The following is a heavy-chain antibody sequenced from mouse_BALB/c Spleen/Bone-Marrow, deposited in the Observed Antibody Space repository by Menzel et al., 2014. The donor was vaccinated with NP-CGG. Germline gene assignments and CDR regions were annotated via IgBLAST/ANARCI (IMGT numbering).Heavy chain of an antibody. J-gene: IGHJ4*01. Sequence: DVKLQESGPGLVKPSQSLSLTCSVTGYSITSGYYWNWIRQFPGNKLEWMGFISYDGSYDYNPSLKNRISITRDTSKNQFFLKLNSVTTEDTATYYCARLRGFFAMDYWGQGTSVTVSS. CDR1: GYSITSGYY. D-gene: IGHD1-1*01. CDR2: ISYDGSY. CDR3: ARLRGFFAMDY. V-gene: IGHV3-6*02.